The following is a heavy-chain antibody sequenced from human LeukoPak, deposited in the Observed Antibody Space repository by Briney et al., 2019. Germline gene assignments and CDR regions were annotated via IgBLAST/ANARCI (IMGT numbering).Heavy chain of an antibody. CDR1: GGSISSSNW. J-gene: IGHJ4*02. Sequence: SETLSLTCAVPGGSISSSNWWSWVRQPPGKGLEWIGEIYHSGSTNYNPSLKSRVTISVDKSKNQFSLKLSSVTAADTAVYYCARRPTDYVWGSYRSYYFDYWGQGTLVTVSS. CDR2: IYHSGST. V-gene: IGHV4-4*02. D-gene: IGHD3-16*02. CDR3: ARRPTDYVWGSYRSYYFDY.